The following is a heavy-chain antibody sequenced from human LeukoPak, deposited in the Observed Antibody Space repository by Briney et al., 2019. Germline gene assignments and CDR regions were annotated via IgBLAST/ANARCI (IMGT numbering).Heavy chain of an antibody. D-gene: IGHD4-17*01. V-gene: IGHV3-23*01. CDR2: ISGSDYRT. J-gene: IGHJ4*02. CDR1: GFTFSSYA. Sequence: PGGSLRLSCAASGFTFSSYAMSWVRQAPGKGLEWVSVISGSDYRTNYADSVKGRFTISRDNFKNTLYLQTNSLRAEDTAVYYCAKHKESYGDSCFDDYWGQGTLVTVSS. CDR3: AKHKESYGDSCFDDY.